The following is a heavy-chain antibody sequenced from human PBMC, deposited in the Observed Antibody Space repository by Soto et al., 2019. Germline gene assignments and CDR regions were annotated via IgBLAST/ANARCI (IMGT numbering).Heavy chain of an antibody. CDR2: IYYSGST. CDR3: ARRYYSGSGSYEDY. CDR1: GGSISSYY. Sequence: QVQLQESGPGLVKPSETLSLTCTVSGGSISSYYWSWIRQPPGKGLEWIGYIYYSGSTNYNPSLKSRVTISVDTSKNQFSLKLSSVTAADTAVYYCARRYYSGSGSYEDYWGQGTLVTVSS. V-gene: IGHV4-59*08. J-gene: IGHJ4*02. D-gene: IGHD3-10*01.